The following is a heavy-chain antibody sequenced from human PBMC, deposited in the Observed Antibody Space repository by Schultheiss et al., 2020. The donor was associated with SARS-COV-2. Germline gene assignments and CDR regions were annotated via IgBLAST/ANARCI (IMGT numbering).Heavy chain of an antibody. J-gene: IGHJ5*02. CDR1: GGSISSDGYY. D-gene: IGHD3-3*01. V-gene: IGHV4-31*03. Sequence: SETLSLTCSVSGGSISSDGYYWSWIRQHPGKGLQWIGYIYYSANTYYNPSLKSRLTISVDTSKNQFSLKLTSVTAADTAVYYCARGAITTQNWFDPWGQGTLVTVSS. CDR2: IYYSANT. CDR3: ARGAITTQNWFDP.